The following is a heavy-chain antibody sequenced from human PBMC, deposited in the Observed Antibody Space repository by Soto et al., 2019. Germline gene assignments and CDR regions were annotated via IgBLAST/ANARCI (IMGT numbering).Heavy chain of an antibody. CDR3: VKDAFSGLSSAEFNGDY. CDR1: GFIFDDYA. Sequence: EVQLAESGGGLVQPGRSLRLSCAASGFIFDDYAMHWVRQSPGKGLEWVSGISWNSGRVGYAASVKGRFTISRDNAKNSLFLQMNSLRGEDTAFYHCVKDAFSGLSSAEFNGDYWGQGTLVTVSS. CDR2: ISWNSGRV. J-gene: IGHJ4*02. D-gene: IGHD3-3*02. V-gene: IGHV3-9*01.